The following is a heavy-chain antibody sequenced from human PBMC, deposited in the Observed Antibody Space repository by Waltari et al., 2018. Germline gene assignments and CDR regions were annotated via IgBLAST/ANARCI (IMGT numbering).Heavy chain of an antibody. CDR2: IIPILGIT. CDR1: GDCFTTSS. J-gene: IGHJ4*02. Sequence: QVQLVQSGAEVRKRGSSVRVPCKACGDCFTTSSIRWVRQAPGQGLEWMGGIIPILGITHYAEKFQGRVTITADKSTSTAYMELSTLRSDDTAVYYCARSPKIAVAATGAFDYWGQGTLVTASA. D-gene: IGHD6-19*01. V-gene: IGHV1-69*10. CDR3: ARSPKIAVAATGAFDY.